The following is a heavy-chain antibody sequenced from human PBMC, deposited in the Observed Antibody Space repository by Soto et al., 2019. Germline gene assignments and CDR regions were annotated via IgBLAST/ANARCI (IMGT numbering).Heavy chain of an antibody. CDR1: GVSMRNSY. CDR3: ARGGGVPALGDP. CDR2: ISTSGNT. D-gene: IGHD3-16*01. J-gene: IGHJ5*02. V-gene: IGHV4-4*07. Sequence: PXATLSLTCSVSGVSMRNSYWTWIRQSSGKGLEWIGRISTSGNTNYNPSLNSRLTMSVDTSKNQVSLKLTSVTAADTAVYYCARGGGVPALGDPWGQGTLVTVSS.